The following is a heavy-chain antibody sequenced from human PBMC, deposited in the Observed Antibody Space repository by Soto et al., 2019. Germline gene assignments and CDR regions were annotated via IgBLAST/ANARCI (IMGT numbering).Heavy chain of an antibody. Sequence: QVQLQESGPGLVKPSGTLSLTCVVSGGSISSNWWSWVRQPPGEGLEWIGQVFHGGTTTYNPSLQIRVTISSHKSANPFSLSLTSVAAADTAVYYCVRHGGKFFDSWGQGVLVTVAS. CDR3: VRHGGKFFDS. D-gene: IGHD4-17*01. J-gene: IGHJ4*02. CDR2: VFHGGTT. CDR1: GGSISSNW. V-gene: IGHV4-4*02.